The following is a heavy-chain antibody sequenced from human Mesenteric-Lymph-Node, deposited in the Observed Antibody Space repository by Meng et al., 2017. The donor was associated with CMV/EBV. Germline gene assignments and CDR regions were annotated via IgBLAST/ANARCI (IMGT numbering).Heavy chain of an antibody. V-gene: IGHV3-15*01. D-gene: IGHD2-2*01. CDR2: IKSKTDGGTT. J-gene: IGHJ6*02. CDR3: TTAAGVVPAAGWGMDV. Sequence: GGSLRLSCTVSGGSISSSSYYWGWIRQPPGKGLEWIGRIKSKTDGGTTDYAAPVKGRFTISRDDSKNTLYLQMNSLKTEDTAVYYCTTAAGVVPAAGWGMDVWGQGTTVTVSS. CDR1: GGSISSSSYY.